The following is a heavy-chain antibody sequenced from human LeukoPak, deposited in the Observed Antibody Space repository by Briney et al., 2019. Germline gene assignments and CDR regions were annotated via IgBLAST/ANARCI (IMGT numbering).Heavy chain of an antibody. D-gene: IGHD1-14*01. V-gene: IGHV3-30-3*01. CDR2: ISYDGSNK. CDR3: ARAPRTANHVDY. J-gene: IGHJ4*02. Sequence: PGGSLRLSCAASGFTFSSYAMHWVRQAPGKGLEWVAVISYDGSNKYYADSVKGRFTISRDNSKNTLYLQMNSLRAEDTAVYYCARAPRTANHVDYWGQGTLVTVSS. CDR1: GFTFSSYA.